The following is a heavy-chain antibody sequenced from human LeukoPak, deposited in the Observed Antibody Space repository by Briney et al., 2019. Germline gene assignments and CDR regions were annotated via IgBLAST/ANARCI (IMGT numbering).Heavy chain of an antibody. D-gene: IGHD2-15*01. CDR1: GGSFSGYY. CDR2: INHSGST. CDR3: ARGVYCSGGNCYLPLDS. V-gene: IGHV4-34*01. J-gene: IGHJ4*02. Sequence: SETLSLTCAVYGGSFSGYYWSWIRQPPGKGLEWIGEINHSGSTNYSPSLQSRVTISVDTSKNQFSLKLSSVTAADTAVYYCARGVYCSGGNCYLPLDSWGQGTLVTVSP.